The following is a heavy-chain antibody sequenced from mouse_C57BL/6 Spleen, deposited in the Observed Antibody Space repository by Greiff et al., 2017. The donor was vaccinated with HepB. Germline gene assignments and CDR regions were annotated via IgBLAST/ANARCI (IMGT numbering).Heavy chain of an antibody. CDR2: IDPNSGGT. V-gene: IGHV1-72*01. D-gene: IGHD1-1*01. CDR1: GYTFTSYW. J-gene: IGHJ4*01. CDR3: ARRGYCGSSYDAMDY. Sequence: VQLQQPGAELVKPGASVKLSCKASGYTFTSYWMHWVKQRPGRGLEWIGRIDPNSGGTKYNEKFKRKATLTVDKPSSTAYIQLSSLTSEDSAVYYCARRGYCGSSYDAMDYWGQGTSVTVSS.